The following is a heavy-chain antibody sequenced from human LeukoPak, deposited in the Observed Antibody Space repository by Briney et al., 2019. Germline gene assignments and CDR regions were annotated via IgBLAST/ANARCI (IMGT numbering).Heavy chain of an antibody. CDR2: ISAYNGNT. CDR3: ASDPLYCSGGSCYRPYYFDY. V-gene: IGHV1-18*01. Sequence: ASVKVSCKASGYTFTSYGISWVRQAPGQGLEWMGWISAYNGNTNYAQKLQGRVTMTTDTSTSTAYMELRSLRSDDTAVYYCASDPLYCSGGSCYRPYYFDYWGQGTLVTVSS. CDR1: GYTFTSYG. J-gene: IGHJ4*02. D-gene: IGHD2-15*01.